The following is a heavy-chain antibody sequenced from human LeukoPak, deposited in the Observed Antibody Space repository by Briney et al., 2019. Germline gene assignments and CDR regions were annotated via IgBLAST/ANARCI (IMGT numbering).Heavy chain of an antibody. Sequence: GGSLRLSCAASGFAFDDYGMSWVRQAPGKGLEWVSGINWSGGSTGYADSVKGRFTISRDNAKNSLYLQMNSLRAEDTALYYCARSPDGYYYMDVWGKGTRSPSP. D-gene: IGHD2-2*01. J-gene: IGHJ6*03. CDR3: ARSPDGYYYMDV. V-gene: IGHV3-20*04. CDR2: INWSGGST. CDR1: GFAFDDYG.